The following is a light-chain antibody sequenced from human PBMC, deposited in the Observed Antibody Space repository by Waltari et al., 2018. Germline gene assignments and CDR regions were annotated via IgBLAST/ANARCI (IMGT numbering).Light chain of an antibody. J-gene: IGKJ2*01. CDR2: WAS. Sequence: DIVMTQPPDPLTVSLGERATINCKSRRGVLYNSNNKNYLAWYQQKPGQPPKLPIYWASTRASGVPDRFSGSGSWTDFTLTFSTLQAEDVAVYYCQQYYDTPYTFGHGTKLEIK. CDR3: QQYYDTPYT. CDR1: RGVLYNSNNKNY. V-gene: IGKV4-1*01.